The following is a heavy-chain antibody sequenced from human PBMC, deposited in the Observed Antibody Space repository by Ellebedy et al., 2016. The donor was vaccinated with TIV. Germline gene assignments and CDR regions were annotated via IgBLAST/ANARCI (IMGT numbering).Heavy chain of an antibody. Sequence: PGGSLRLSCAASGFTFSSYAMSWVRQAPGKGLEWVSTINGSGGSTYYADSVKGRFTISRDNSKNTLYLQMNSLRAEDTAVYYCAKDPGGTHAFDIWGQGTMVTVSS. CDR2: INGSGGST. CDR1: GFTFSSYA. CDR3: AKDPGGTHAFDI. J-gene: IGHJ3*02. V-gene: IGHV3-23*01. D-gene: IGHD1-26*01.